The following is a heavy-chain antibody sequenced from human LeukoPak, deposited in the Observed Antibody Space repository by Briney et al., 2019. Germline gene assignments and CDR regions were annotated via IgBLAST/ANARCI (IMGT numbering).Heavy chain of an antibody. CDR3: ARDAGAGWELLGRNDY. CDR2: ISNSGSTT. CDR1: GFIFSDYY. J-gene: IGHJ4*02. D-gene: IGHD1-26*01. Sequence: GGSLRLSCAASGFIFSDYYMSWIRQAPGKGLEWVSYISNSGSTTNHADSVKGRFTISRDNAKNSLYLQMNSLRAEDTAMYYCARDAGAGWELLGRNDYWGQGTLVTVSS. V-gene: IGHV3-11*04.